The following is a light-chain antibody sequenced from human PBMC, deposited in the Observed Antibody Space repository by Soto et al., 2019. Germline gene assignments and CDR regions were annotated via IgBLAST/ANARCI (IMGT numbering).Light chain of an antibody. Sequence: EVVLTQSPGTLSLSPGERATLSCRTSQSVIDDLAWYQQKPGRAPRLLIYRASTRAAGVSARISGSGSGTEFTLSISSLQPEDSAVYYCQQRSNWPPITFGQGTRLEIK. CDR2: RAS. CDR1: QSVIDD. V-gene: IGKV3-11*01. CDR3: QQRSNWPPIT. J-gene: IGKJ5*01.